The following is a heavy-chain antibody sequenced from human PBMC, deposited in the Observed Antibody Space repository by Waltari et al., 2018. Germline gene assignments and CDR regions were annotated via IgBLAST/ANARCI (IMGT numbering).Heavy chain of an antibody. D-gene: IGHD3-22*01. J-gene: IGHJ5*02. CDR1: GGSFSDYY. Sequence: QVQLQLWGAGLLTPSETLSLTCAVYGGSFSDYYWTWIRQPPGMGLEWIGEIKHTGNTNYNPSLKSRVTLSIDTSKSQISLNLRSVTAADTAVYYCARPLPVGGYYWDLWAQGTLVTVSS. V-gene: IGHV4-34*01. CDR3: ARPLPVGGYYWDL. CDR2: IKHTGNT.